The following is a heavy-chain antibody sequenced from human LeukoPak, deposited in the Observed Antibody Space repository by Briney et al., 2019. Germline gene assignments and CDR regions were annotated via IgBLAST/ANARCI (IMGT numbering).Heavy chain of an antibody. J-gene: IGHJ4*02. CDR2: ISGSGDTT. D-gene: IGHD6-6*01. V-gene: IGHV3-23*01. Sequence: PGGSLRLSCAASGFTFSNYAISWVRQVPGKGLEWVSAISGSGDTTYYADSVKGRFTISRANSKNPLYVQMNSLRAEDTAVYYCAKDGLAARLAYWGQGTLVTVSS. CDR1: GFTFSNYA. CDR3: AKDGLAARLAY.